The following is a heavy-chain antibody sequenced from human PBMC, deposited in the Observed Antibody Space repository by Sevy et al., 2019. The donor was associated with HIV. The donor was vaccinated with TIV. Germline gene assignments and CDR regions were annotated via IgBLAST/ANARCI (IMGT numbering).Heavy chain of an antibody. CDR1: GFTFSSYA. CDR2: ISYDGSNK. V-gene: IGHV3-30-3*01. J-gene: IGHJ4*02. CDR3: AREGVYCSGGSCPFDY. Sequence: GESLKISCAASGFTFSSYAMHWVRQAPGKGLEWVAVISYDGSNKYYEDSVKGRFTISRDNSKNTLYLQMNSLRAEDTAVYYCAREGVYCSGGSCPFDYWGQGTLVTVSS. D-gene: IGHD2-15*01.